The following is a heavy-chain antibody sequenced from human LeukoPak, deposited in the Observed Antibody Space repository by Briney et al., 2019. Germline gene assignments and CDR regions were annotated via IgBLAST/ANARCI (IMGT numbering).Heavy chain of an antibody. D-gene: IGHD6-19*01. V-gene: IGHV1-8*01. CDR1: GYSFTSHD. CDR2: VNPNSGNT. J-gene: IGHJ4*02. Sequence: ASVKVSCKASGYSFTSHDINWVRQATGQRLEWMGWVNPNSGNTGYAQKFQGRVTMTRNTSITTAYMELSSLRSEDTAVYYCARGSVSGWYKDYWGQGTLVTVSS. CDR3: ARGSVSGWYKDY.